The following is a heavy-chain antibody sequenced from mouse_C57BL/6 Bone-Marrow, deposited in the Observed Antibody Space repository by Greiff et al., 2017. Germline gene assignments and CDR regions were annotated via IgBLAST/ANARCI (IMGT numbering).Heavy chain of an antibody. V-gene: IGHV1-66*01. J-gene: IGHJ2*01. D-gene: IGHD3-2*02. Sequence: VKLMESGPELVKPGASVKISCKASGYSFTSYYIHWVKQRPGQGLEWIGWIYPGSGNTKYNEKFKGKATLTADTSSSTAYMQLSSLTSEDSAVYYCADSSGYYFDYWGQGTTLTVSS. CDR1: GYSFTSYY. CDR3: ADSSGYYFDY. CDR2: IYPGSGNT.